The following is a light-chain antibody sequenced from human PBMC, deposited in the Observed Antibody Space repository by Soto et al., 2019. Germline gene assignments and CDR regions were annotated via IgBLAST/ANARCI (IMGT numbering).Light chain of an antibody. Sequence: QSALTQPPSASWSPGQSVTISCTGTSSNVGGYNYVSWYQQHPGKAPKLMISEVSKRPSGVPDRFSGSKSGNTASMTVSGLHAEDEADYYCSSFAGNNNMVFGGGTKLTVL. CDR2: EVS. V-gene: IGLV2-8*01. CDR1: SSNVGGYNY. CDR3: SSFAGNNNMV. J-gene: IGLJ2*01.